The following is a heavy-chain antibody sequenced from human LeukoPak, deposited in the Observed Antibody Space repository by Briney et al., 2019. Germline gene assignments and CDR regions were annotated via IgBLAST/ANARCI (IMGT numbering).Heavy chain of an antibody. V-gene: IGHV3-74*01. CDR1: GFTFSTYC. J-gene: IGHJ4*02. Sequence: GGSLRLSCAASGFTFSTYCMHWVRQPPGKGLVWVSRIHSDGRSTNYADSVKGRFTISRDNAKNTLFLQMNSLRAEDTAVYYCARAASTGTSFDYWGQGTLVTVSS. D-gene: IGHD1-1*01. CDR2: IHSDGRST. CDR3: ARAASTGTSFDY.